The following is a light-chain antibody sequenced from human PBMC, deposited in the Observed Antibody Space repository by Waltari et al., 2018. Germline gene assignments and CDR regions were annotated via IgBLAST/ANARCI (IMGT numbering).Light chain of an antibody. J-gene: IGLJ3*02. Sequence: QLVLTQSPSASASLGASVKLTCTLSSGHSSNVIAWLQQQPEKGPRYLKKVNRECSHSKGDEIPGRFPGATSGAGRYLTISRVQPEDGADYYYQTGGHGTGVLGGGTKLTVL. CDR1: SGHSSNV. CDR2: VNRECSH. CDR3: QTGGHGTGV. V-gene: IGLV4-69*01.